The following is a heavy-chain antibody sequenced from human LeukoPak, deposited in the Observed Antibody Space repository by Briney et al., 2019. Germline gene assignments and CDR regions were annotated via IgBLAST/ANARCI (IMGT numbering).Heavy chain of an antibody. D-gene: IGHD2-21*02. Sequence: SETLSLTCTVSGGSTNNYYWSWIRQPPGKGLEWIAYIYYTGRSNYSPSLKSRVTISVDTSKNQFSLRLSSVTAADTAVYYCARLYCGSDCYAFDYWGQGALVTVSS. CDR1: GGSTNNYY. V-gene: IGHV4-59*01. CDR3: ARLYCGSDCYAFDY. J-gene: IGHJ4*02. CDR2: IYYTGRS.